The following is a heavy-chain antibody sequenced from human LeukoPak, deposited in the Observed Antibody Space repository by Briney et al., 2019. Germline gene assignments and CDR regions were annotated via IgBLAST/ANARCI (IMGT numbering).Heavy chain of an antibody. Sequence: KPSETLSLTCAVYGGSFSGYYWSWIRQHPGKGLEWIGYIYYSGSTYYNPSLKSRVTISVDTSKNQFSLKLSSVTAADTAVYYCARDRTVSSGYYYFDYWGQGTLVTVSS. CDR2: IYYSGST. CDR1: GGSFSGYY. CDR3: ARDRTVSSGYYYFDY. V-gene: IGHV4-31*11. D-gene: IGHD3-22*01. J-gene: IGHJ4*02.